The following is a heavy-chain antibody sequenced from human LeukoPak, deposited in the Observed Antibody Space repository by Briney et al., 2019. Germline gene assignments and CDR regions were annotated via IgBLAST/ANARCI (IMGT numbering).Heavy chain of an antibody. CDR1: GGSISSGGYS. CDR3: ARGRSPPYYYYYMDV. CDR2: IYHSGST. V-gene: IGHV4-30-2*01. J-gene: IGHJ6*03. Sequence: SETLSLTCAVSGGSISSGGYSWSWIRQPPGKGLEWIGYIYHSGSTYYNPSLKSRVTISVDRSKNQFSLKLSSVTAADTAVYYCARGRSPPYYYYYMDVWGKGTTVTVSS.